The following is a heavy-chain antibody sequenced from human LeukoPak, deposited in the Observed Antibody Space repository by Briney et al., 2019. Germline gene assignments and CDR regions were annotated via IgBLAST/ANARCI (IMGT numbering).Heavy chain of an antibody. D-gene: IGHD2-2*02. J-gene: IGHJ3*02. V-gene: IGHV1-46*01. CDR3: AIEFATVVVPAAISAFDI. CDR1: GYTFTSYY. CDR2: INPSGGST. Sequence: ASVKVSCKASGYTFTSYYMHWVRQAPGQGLEWMGIINPSGGSTSYAQKFQGRVTMTRDMSTSTVYMELSRLRSDDTAVYYCAIEFATVVVPAAISAFDIWGQGTMVTASS.